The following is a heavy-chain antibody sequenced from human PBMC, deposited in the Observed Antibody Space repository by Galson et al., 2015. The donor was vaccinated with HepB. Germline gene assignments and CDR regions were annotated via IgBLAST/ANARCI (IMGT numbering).Heavy chain of an antibody. J-gene: IGHJ4*02. CDR1: GFTFDDYA. D-gene: IGHD2-8*02. CDR3: AKGGLGYCTGGVCYTGYYFDY. Sequence: SLRLSCAASGFTFDDYAMHWVRRAPGKGLEWVSGISWNSGSIGYADSVKGRFTISRDNAKNSLYLQMNSLRAEDTALYYCAKGGLGYCTGGVCYTGYYFDYWGQGTLVTVSS. CDR2: ISWNSGSI. V-gene: IGHV3-9*01.